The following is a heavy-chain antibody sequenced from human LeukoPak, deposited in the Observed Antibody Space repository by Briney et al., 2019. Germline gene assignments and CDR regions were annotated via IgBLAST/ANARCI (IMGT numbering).Heavy chain of an antibody. CDR1: GFDFHNYV. CDR2: ISYAVNIK. CDR3: ARDQYDTWSRRGNFDS. V-gene: IGHV3-30-3*01. Sequence: PGGSLRLSCAASGFDFHNYVIHWVRQAPGKGLEWVAVISYAVNIKYYADSVKGRFTISRDSSSKTVFLQMNSLRAEDTAVFYCARDQYDTWSRRGNFDSWGQGTLVIVSS. D-gene: IGHD3-3*01. J-gene: IGHJ4*02.